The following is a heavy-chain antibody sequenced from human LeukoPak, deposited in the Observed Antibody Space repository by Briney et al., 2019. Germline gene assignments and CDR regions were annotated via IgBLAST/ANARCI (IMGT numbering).Heavy chain of an antibody. J-gene: IGHJ4*02. D-gene: IGHD6-13*01. V-gene: IGHV1-2*02. CDR1: GYTFTSYA. Sequence: GASVKVSCKASGYTFTSYALHWVRQAPGQGLEWMGWINPNSGGTNYAQKFQGRVTMTRDTSISTAYMELSRLRSDDTAVYYCAREGAAGTPLDYWGQGTLVTVSS. CDR3: AREGAAGTPLDY. CDR2: INPNSGGT.